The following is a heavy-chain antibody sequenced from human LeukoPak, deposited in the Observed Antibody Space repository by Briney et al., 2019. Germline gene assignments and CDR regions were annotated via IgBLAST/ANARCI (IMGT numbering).Heavy chain of an antibody. CDR2: ISYDGSNK. CDR1: GFTFSSYG. Sequence: GGSLRLSCAASGFTFSSYGMHWVRQAPGKGLEGVAVISYDGSNKYYADSVKGRFTISRDNSKNTLYLQMNSLRAEDTAVYYCAKDLSYCSSTSCYAQYYYYYYGMDVWGQGTTVTVS. CDR3: AKDLSYCSSTSCYAQYYYYYYGMDV. J-gene: IGHJ6*02. V-gene: IGHV3-30*18. D-gene: IGHD2-2*01.